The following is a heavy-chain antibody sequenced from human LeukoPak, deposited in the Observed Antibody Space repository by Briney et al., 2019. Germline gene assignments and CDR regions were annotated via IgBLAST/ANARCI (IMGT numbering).Heavy chain of an antibody. Sequence: SETLSLTCSVSGGSMSTSSYYWVWIRQPPGKGLEWIGSIYHSGSTYYNPSLKSRVTISVDTSKNQFSLKLSSVTAADTAVYYCARQMYYYGSGSGTGAFDIWGQGTMVTVSS. D-gene: IGHD3-10*01. CDR1: GGSMSTSSYY. CDR3: ARQMYYYGSGSGTGAFDI. V-gene: IGHV4-39*01. J-gene: IGHJ3*02. CDR2: IYHSGST.